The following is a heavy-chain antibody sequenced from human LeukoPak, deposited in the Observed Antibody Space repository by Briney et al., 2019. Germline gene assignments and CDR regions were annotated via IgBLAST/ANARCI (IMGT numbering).Heavy chain of an antibody. CDR1: GFTFSSYS. V-gene: IGHV3-21*01. CDR2: ISSSSSNK. J-gene: IGHJ4*02. CDR3: ARTSIAGSRATPTADY. D-gene: IGHD6-6*01. Sequence: GGSLRLSCAASGFTFSSYSMNWVRQAPGKGLEWVSSISSSSSNKYYADSVKGRFTISRDNAKNSLYLQMNSLRAEDTAVYYCARTSIAGSRATPTADYWGQGTGVTVSS.